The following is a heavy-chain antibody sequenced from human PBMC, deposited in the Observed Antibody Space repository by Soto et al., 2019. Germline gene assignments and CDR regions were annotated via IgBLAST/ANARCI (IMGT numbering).Heavy chain of an antibody. J-gene: IGHJ4*02. CDR3: ARDLGYFGSGSYLSY. Sequence: VGSLRLSCSASVFTFRSYVMHWFLQAPVKGLEWVAVIWHDGSNKYYADSVKGRFTISRDNSKNTLYLQMNSLRAEDTAVYYCARDLGYFGSGSYLSYWGQGNLVTVSS. V-gene: IGHV3-33*01. CDR1: VFTFRSYV. D-gene: IGHD3-10*01. CDR2: IWHDGSNK.